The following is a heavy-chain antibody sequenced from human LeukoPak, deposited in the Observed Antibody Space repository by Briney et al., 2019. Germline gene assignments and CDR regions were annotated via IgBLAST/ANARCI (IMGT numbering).Heavy chain of an antibody. CDR1: GYSFTGYY. V-gene: IGHV1-2*02. D-gene: IGHD2-2*01. CDR3: ARGNEEDIVVVPAAIVPSACDY. J-gene: IGHJ4*02. CDR2: INPNSGGT. Sequence: GASVKVSCKSSGYSFTGYYLHWVRQAPGQGLEWMGWINPNSGGTNYAQKFQGRVTLTRDASISTAYMELSSLRSEDTAVYYCARGNEEDIVVVPAAIVPSACDYWGQGTLVTVSS.